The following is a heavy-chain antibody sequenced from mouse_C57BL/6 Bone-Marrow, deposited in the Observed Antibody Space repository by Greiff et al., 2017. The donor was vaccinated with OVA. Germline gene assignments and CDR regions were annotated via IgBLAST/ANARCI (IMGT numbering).Heavy chain of an antibody. CDR2: INPYNGGT. CDR1: GYTFTDYY. J-gene: IGHJ2*01. CDR3: ARGDDYDGVS. D-gene: IGHD2-4*01. V-gene: IGHV1-19*01. Sequence: EVQLVESGPVLVKPGASVKMSCKASGYTFTDYYMNWVKQSHGKSLEWIGVINPYNGGTSYNQKFKGKATLTVDKSSSTAYMELNSLTSEDSAVYYCARGDDYDGVSWGQGTTLTVSS.